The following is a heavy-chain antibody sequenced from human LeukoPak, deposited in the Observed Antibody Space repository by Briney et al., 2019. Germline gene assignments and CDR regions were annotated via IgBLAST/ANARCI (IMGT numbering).Heavy chain of an antibody. J-gene: IGHJ5*02. CDR2: IIPIFGTA. Sequence: GSSVKVSCKASGGTFSSYAISWVRQAPGQGLEWMGGIIPIFGTANYAQKFQGRVTITADESTSTACMELSSLRSEDTAVYYCAREPPHFGVVINWFDPWGQGTLVTVSS. CDR1: GGTFSSYA. D-gene: IGHD3-3*01. CDR3: AREPPHFGVVINWFDP. V-gene: IGHV1-69*01.